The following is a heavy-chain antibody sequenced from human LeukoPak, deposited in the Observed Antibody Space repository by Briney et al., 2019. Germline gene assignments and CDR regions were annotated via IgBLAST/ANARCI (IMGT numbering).Heavy chain of an antibody. D-gene: IGHD5-12*01. J-gene: IGHJ4*02. V-gene: IGHV3-7*01. CDR3: ARHVPRGRSDFDC. CDR1: GFTFSNHW. CDR2: IDEDGDVK. Sequence: GGSLRLSCAASGFTFSNHWMAWVRQTPGRGPEWVANIDEDGDVKSYAESVKGRFTVSRDNGRTSVYLQMNSLRAEDTAIYYCARHVPRGRSDFDCWGQGALVTVS.